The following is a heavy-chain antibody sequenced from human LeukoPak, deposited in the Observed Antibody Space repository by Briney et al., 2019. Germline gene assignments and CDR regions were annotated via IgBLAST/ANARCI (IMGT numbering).Heavy chain of an antibody. J-gene: IGHJ5*02. V-gene: IGHV4-59*01. CDR1: GGSISSYY. Sequence: SETLPLTCTVSGGSISSYYWSWIRQPPGKGLEWIGYIYYSGSTNYNPSLKSRVTISVDTSKNQFSLKLSSVTAADTAVYYCARDLGDILTGLNWFDPWGQGTLVTVSS. CDR3: ARDLGDILTGLNWFDP. D-gene: IGHD3-9*01. CDR2: IYYSGST.